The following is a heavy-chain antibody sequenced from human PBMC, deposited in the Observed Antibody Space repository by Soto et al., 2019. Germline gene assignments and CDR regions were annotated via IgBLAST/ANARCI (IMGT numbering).Heavy chain of an antibody. CDR3: ARGVAVAGPFDY. J-gene: IGHJ4*02. CDR2: INHSGST. V-gene: IGHV4-34*01. Sequence: SETLSLTCAVYGGSFSGYYWSWIRQPPGKGLEWIGEINHSGSTNYNPSLKSRVTISVDTSKNQFSLKLSSVTAADTAVYYCARGVAVAGPFDYWGQGTLVTVS. CDR1: GGSFSGYY. D-gene: IGHD6-19*01.